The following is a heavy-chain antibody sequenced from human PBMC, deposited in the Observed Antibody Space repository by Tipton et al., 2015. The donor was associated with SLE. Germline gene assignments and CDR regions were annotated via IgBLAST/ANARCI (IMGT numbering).Heavy chain of an antibody. V-gene: IGHV4-59*11. J-gene: IGHJ6*03. D-gene: IGHD2-8*01. CDR1: GVSISSHY. CDR2: IYYSGST. CDR3: AVYAGFYQYYTDV. Sequence: TLSLTCTVSGVSISSHYWSWIRQPPGKGLEWIGYIYYSGSTNYNPSLKSRVTISVDTSKNQISLKLSSVTAADTAVYFCAVYAGFYQYYTDVWGKGTTVTVSS.